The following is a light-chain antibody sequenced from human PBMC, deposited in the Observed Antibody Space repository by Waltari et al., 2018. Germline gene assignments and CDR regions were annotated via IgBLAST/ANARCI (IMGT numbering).Light chain of an antibody. J-gene: IGKJ4*01. CDR3: QQYDGLVLT. V-gene: IGKV3-20*01. CDR1: QSATSIS. Sequence: EMVLTQSPATLSLSPGERATLSCRASQSATSISFSWYQHKPGQAPRLLIYGTSNRATGIPDRFSGSGCGTDFTLTISRLEPEDFAVYYCQQYDGLVLTFGGGTKVEI. CDR2: GTS.